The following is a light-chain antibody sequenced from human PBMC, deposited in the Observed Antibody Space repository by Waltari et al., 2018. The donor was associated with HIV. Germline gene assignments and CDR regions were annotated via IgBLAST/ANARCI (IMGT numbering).Light chain of an antibody. J-gene: IGLJ2*01. CDR1: ISDVGGSHY. V-gene: IGLV2-14*01. CDR2: EVS. CDR3: SSYTSSSVV. Sequence: QSALTQPASVSGSPGRSITISCTGTISDVGGSHYVSWYQQHPGKDPTLISYEVSNRASGVSNRLSGSQSGNTASLNISGLQAEDEADYYCSSYTSSSVVFGGGTKLTVL.